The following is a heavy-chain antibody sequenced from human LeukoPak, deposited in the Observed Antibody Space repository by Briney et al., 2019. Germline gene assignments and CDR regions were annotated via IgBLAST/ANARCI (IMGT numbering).Heavy chain of an antibody. CDR3: ARDWGLFGVVIPHHY. CDR1: GYTSTNYG. CDR2: ISAYNGNT. V-gene: IGHV1-18*01. J-gene: IGHJ4*02. D-gene: IGHD3-3*01. Sequence: GASVKVSCKASGYTSTNYGISCVRQAPGQGLEWMGWISAYNGNTNYAQKLQGRVTMTTDTSTSTAYMEVRSLRSDDTAVYYCARDWGLFGVVIPHHYWGQGTLVTVSS.